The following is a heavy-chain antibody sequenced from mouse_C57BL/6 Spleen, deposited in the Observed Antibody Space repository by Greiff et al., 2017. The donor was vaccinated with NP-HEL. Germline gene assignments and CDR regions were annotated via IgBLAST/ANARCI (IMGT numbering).Heavy chain of an antibody. CDR1: GFTFSSYA. CDR3: ARDRNCFDY. CDR2: ISDGGSYT. J-gene: IGHJ2*01. Sequence: EVKLVESGGGLVKPGGSLKLSCAASGFTFSSYAMSWVRQTPEKRLEWVATISDGGSYTYYPDNVKGRFTISRDKAKNNLYLQMSHLKSEDTAMYYCARDRNCFDYWGQGTTLTVSS. D-gene: IGHD4-1*01. V-gene: IGHV5-4*01.